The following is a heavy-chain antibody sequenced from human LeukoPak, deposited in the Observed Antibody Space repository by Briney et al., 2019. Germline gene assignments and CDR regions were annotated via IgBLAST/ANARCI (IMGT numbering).Heavy chain of an antibody. V-gene: IGHV1-2*02. Sequence: GASVKVSCKASGYTFTGYYMHWVRQAPGQGLEWMGWINPNSGGTNYAQKFQGRVTMTRDTSISTAYMELSRLRSDDTAVYYCARDTEAHGSGSIDYWGQGTLVTVSS. CDR3: ARDTEAHGSGSIDY. D-gene: IGHD3-10*01. CDR1: GYTFTGYY. J-gene: IGHJ4*02. CDR2: INPNSGGT.